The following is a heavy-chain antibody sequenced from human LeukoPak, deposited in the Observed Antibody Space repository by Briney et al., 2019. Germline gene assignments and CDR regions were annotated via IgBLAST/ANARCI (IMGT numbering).Heavy chain of an antibody. D-gene: IGHD5-24*01. Sequence: PGGSLRLSCAASGFTFSSYGMHWVRQAPGKGLEWVAFIRYDGSNKYYADSVKGRFTISRDNSRNTLYLQMNSLRAEDTAVYYCAKGVEMATIYSDAFDIWGQGTMVTVSS. CDR1: GFTFSSYG. CDR3: AKGVEMATIYSDAFDI. V-gene: IGHV3-30*02. J-gene: IGHJ3*02. CDR2: IRYDGSNK.